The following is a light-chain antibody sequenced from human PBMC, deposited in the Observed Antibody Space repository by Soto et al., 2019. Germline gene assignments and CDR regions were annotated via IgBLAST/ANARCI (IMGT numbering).Light chain of an antibody. CDR3: QQYGSSPRT. Sequence: EIVLTQSPATLSLSPGERATLSCRASQSLSSNFLACYQQKPGQPPRLLIYDSSTRATGFPDRFSGSGSGTDFTLTISRLEPEDFAVYYCQQYGSSPRTFGQGTKVDIK. V-gene: IGKV3-20*01. CDR2: DSS. CDR1: QSLSSNF. J-gene: IGKJ1*01.